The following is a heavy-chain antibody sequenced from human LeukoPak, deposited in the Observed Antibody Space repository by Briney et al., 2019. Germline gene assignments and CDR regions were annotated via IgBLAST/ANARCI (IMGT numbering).Heavy chain of an antibody. CDR2: IRSSADII. CDR1: GFTFSAYE. D-gene: IGHD3-22*01. CDR3: AKGNVIVVVDYI. Sequence: PGGSLRLSCAASGFTFSAYEMNWVRQAPGKGLEWVSYIRSSADIIYYADSVKGRFTISRDNSKNTLYLQMNSLRAEDTAIYYCAKGNVIVVVDYIGGQGTLVTVSS. V-gene: IGHV3-48*03. J-gene: IGHJ4*02.